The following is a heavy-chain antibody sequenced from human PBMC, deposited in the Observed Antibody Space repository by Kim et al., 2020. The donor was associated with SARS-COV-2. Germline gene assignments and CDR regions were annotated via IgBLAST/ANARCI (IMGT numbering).Heavy chain of an antibody. D-gene: IGHD3-9*01. CDR1: GGSISSYY. V-gene: IGHV4-59*13. Sequence: SETLSLTCTVSGGSISSYYWSWIRQPPGKGLEWIGYIYYSGSTNYNPSLKSRVTISVDTSKNQFSLKLSSVTAADTAVYYCARDPTDTYDILTGYYGYGMDVWGQGTKVTV. CDR3: ARDPTDTYDILTGYYGYGMDV. J-gene: IGHJ6*02. CDR2: IYYSGST.